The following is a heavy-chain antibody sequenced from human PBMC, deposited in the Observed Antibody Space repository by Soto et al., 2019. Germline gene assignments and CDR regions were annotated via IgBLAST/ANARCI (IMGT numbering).Heavy chain of an antibody. CDR1: GYTFTSYA. CDR3: AREQLVQYYYHYGMDV. CDR2: INAGNGNT. D-gene: IGHD6-6*01. Sequence: ASVKVSCKASGYTFTSYAMHWVRQAPGQRLEWMGWINAGNGNTKYSQKFQGRVTITRDTSASTAYMELSSLRSEDTAVYYCAREQLVQYYYHYGMDVGAQGTTVTVS. V-gene: IGHV1-3*01. J-gene: IGHJ6*02.